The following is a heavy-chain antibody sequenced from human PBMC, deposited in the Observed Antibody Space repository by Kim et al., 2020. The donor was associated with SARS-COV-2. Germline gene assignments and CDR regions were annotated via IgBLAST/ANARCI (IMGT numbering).Heavy chain of an antibody. CDR1: GGSISSGGYY. J-gene: IGHJ5*02. CDR3: ARGLIMTIGYNWFDP. D-gene: IGHD4-17*01. Sequence: SETLSLTCTVSGGSISSGGYYWSWIRQHPGKGLEWIGYIYYSGSTYYNPSLKSRVTISVDTSKNQFSLKLSSVTVADTAVYYCARGLIMTIGYNWFDPWGQGTLVTVSS. CDR2: IYYSGST. V-gene: IGHV4-31*03.